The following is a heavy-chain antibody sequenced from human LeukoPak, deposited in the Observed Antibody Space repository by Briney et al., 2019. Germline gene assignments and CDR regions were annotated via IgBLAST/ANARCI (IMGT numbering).Heavy chain of an antibody. CDR1: GFNFATNW. J-gene: IGHJ6*02. D-gene: IGHD6-19*01. CDR2: INSGGSGT. V-gene: IGHV3-74*01. Sequence: PGGSLRLSCAASGFNFATNWMHWVRQTPGKGLLWVSRINSGGSGTSYADSVEGRFTISRDNATNTLYLQMNSLRAEDTAVYYCARDPQYSSGWYYDYYYGMDVWGQGTTVTVSS. CDR3: ARDPQYSSGWYYDYYYGMDV.